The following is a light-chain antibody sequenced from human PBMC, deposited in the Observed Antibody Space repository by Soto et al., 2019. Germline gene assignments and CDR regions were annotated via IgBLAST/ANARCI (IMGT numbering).Light chain of an antibody. Sequence: QSVLTQPPSVSAAPGQTVTTSCSGSSSNIGNNYVSWYQQLPGTAPKLLIYDNNKRPSGIPDRFSGSKSGTSATLALTGLQTGDEADYYCGTWDSSLSAVVFGGGTKLTVL. CDR3: GTWDSSLSAVV. CDR1: SSNIGNNY. CDR2: DNN. V-gene: IGLV1-51*01. J-gene: IGLJ2*01.